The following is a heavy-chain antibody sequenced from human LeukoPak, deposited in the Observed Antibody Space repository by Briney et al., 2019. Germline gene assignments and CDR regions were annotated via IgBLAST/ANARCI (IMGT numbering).Heavy chain of an antibody. J-gene: IGHJ4*02. CDR3: ANEIRPNDY. V-gene: IGHV3-23*01. D-gene: IGHD4-17*01. CDR2: ISISGGTT. CDR1: AFAFSNHA. Sequence: AGGSLRLSCTASAFAFSNHAMSWVRQAPGKGLEWVSSISISGGTTYYADSVKGRFTISRDNSKSTLYLQMNNLRADDTAVYYCANEIRPNDYWGQGTLVTVSS.